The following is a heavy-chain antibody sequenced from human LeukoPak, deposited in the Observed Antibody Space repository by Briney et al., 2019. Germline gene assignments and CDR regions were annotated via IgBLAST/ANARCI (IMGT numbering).Heavy chain of an antibody. V-gene: IGHV4-30-2*01. CDR1: GGSISSGGYS. J-gene: IGHJ5*02. Sequence: PSQTLSLTCAVSGGSISSGGYSWSWIRQPPGKGLEWIGYIYHSGSTNYNPSLKSRVTISVDTSKNQFSLKLSSVTAADTAEYYCARGLKRRYQLLFWFDPWGQGTLVTVSS. CDR3: ARGLKRRYQLLFWFDP. D-gene: IGHD2-2*01. CDR2: IYHSGST.